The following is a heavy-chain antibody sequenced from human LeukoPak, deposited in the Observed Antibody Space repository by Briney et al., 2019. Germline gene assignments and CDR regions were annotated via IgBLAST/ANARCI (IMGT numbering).Heavy chain of an antibody. CDR1: GFTFSSYS. Sequence: PGGSLRLSCAASGFTFSSYSMNWVRQAPGKGLEWVSSISSSSSYIYYADSVKGRFTISRDNAKNSLYLQVNSLRAEDTAVYYCARDPRQPGLFDYWGQGTLVTVSS. CDR3: ARDPRQPGLFDY. CDR2: ISSSSSYI. J-gene: IGHJ4*02. V-gene: IGHV3-21*01. D-gene: IGHD6-13*01.